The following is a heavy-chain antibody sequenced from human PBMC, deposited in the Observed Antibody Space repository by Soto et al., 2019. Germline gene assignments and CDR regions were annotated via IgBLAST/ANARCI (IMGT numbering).Heavy chain of an antibody. J-gene: IGHJ4*02. V-gene: IGHV4-34*01. CDR1: GGSFSGYY. CDR2: INHSGST. CDR3: ARGGDIVLMVYAIRGSYFDY. Sequence: SETLSLTCAVYGGSFSGYYWSWIRQPPGKGLEWIGEINHSGSTNYNPSLKSRVTISVDTSKNQFSLKLSSVTAADTAVYYCARGGDIVLMVYAIRGSYFDYWGQGTLVTVSS. D-gene: IGHD2-8*01.